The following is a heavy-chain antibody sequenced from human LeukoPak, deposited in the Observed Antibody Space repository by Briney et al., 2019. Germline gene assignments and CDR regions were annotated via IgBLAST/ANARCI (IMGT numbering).Heavy chain of an antibody. CDR1: GFTFTNNA. D-gene: IGHD6-19*01. J-gene: IGHJ4*02. Sequence: GGSLRLSCTDSGFTFTNNAMHWVRQVPGQGLEWLALISYDGSIKYYADSVKGRFTISRENSKNTLYLQMNSLRTQDTAVYFCANIAVTGDFDYWGQGTLVTVSS. CDR2: ISYDGSIK. V-gene: IGHV3-30-3*01. CDR3: ANIAVTGDFDY.